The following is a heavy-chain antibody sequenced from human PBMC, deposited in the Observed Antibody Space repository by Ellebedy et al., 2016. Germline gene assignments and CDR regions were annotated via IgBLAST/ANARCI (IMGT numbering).Heavy chain of an antibody. CDR3: ARRGLRFVSYFALDV. CDR1: GYTFTAHD. D-gene: IGHD2-21*02. V-gene: IGHV1-8*01. CDR2: MTPNSGQT. J-gene: IGHJ6*02. Sequence: ASVKVSXXASGYTFTAHDINWVRQATGQGLEWMGWMTPNSGQTGYAQKFQGRVTMTSDTSISTAYMELSSLRSEDTAVYYCARRGLRFVSYFALDVWGQGTTVTVSS.